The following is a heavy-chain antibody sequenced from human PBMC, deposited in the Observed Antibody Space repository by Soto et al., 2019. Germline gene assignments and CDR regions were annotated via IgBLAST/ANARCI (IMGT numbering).Heavy chain of an antibody. D-gene: IGHD1-26*01. J-gene: IGHJ4*01. CDR3: ARSSLGIVVTNLDY. Sequence: DVQLLESGGGPVKPGEALTLSCAASGFTFTDYTMTWVRQAPGRGLEFVASLTSSSFYIHYAGSIKGRFTVSRDNAQNSLYLQMTSLRADDTALYYCARSSLGIVVTNLDYWGHGTLVSVSS. V-gene: IGHV3-21*01. CDR2: LTSSSFYI. CDR1: GFTFTDYT.